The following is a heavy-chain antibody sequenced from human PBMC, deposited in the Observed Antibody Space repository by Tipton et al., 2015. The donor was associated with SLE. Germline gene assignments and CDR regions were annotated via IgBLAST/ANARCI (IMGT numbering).Heavy chain of an antibody. J-gene: IGHJ4*02. CDR3: ASGAVVSPFDY. CDR2: IYTSGST. Sequence: TLSLTCTVSGGSISSGSYYWSWIRQPAGKGLEWMGRIYTSGSTNYTPSLKSRVTISVDTCKNQFSLKLSSVTAADTAVYYCASGAVVSPFDYWGQGTLVTSPQ. CDR1: GGSISSGSYY. V-gene: IGHV4-61*02. D-gene: IGHD4-23*01.